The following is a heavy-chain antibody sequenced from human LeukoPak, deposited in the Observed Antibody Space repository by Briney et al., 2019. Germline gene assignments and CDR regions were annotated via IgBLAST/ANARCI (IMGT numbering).Heavy chain of an antibody. J-gene: IGHJ4*02. V-gene: IGHV4-34*01. D-gene: IGHD6-13*01. CDR2: INHSGST. CDR3: ARPSNRQQLASHFDY. CDR1: GGSFSGYY. Sequence: SETLSLTCAVYGGSFSGYYWSWIRQPPGKGLEWIGEINHSGSTNYNPSLKSRVTISVGTSKNQFSLKLSSVTAADTAVYYCARPSNRQQLASHFDYWGQGTLVTVSS.